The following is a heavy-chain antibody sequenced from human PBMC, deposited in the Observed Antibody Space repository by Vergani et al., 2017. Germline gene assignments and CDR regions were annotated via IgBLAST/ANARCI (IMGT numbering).Heavy chain of an antibody. J-gene: IGHJ4*02. Sequence: QVQLQESGPGLVKPSETLSLTCTVSGASVNSANYYWSWIRQTPGTGLDWIGFIYHSGGTSYSPSLKSRVTISLDTSKNQFSLKVASVTAADTAMYYCASTFCVGEFYYDHWGQGTLVTVSS. D-gene: IGHD2-21*01. CDR3: ASTFCVGEFYYDH. CDR1: GASVNSANYY. CDR2: IYHSGGT. V-gene: IGHV4-61*01.